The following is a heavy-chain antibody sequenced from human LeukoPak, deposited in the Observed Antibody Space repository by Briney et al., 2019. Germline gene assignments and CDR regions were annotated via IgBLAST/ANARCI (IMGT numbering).Heavy chain of an antibody. J-gene: IGHJ5*02. D-gene: IGHD2-15*01. CDR3: ARRGGYCSGGSCYDWFDP. Sequence: PSGTLSLTCAVSGDSISSSNWWTWVRQPPGKGLEWIGEIYHGGSTNYNPSLKSRVTISVDKSKNQFSLKLSSVTATDTAVYYCARRGGYCSGGSCYDWFDPWGQGILVTASS. V-gene: IGHV4-4*02. CDR1: GDSISSSNW. CDR2: IYHGGST.